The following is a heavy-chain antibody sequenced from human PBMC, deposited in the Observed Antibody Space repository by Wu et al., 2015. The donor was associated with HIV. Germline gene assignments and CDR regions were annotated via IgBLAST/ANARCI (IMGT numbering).Heavy chain of an antibody. V-gene: IGHV1-18*01. D-gene: IGHD3-3*01. J-gene: IGHJ4*02. CDR3: ASSSLGYYLPFDY. Sequence: QVQLVQSGAEVKKPGASVKVSCKASGYTFTSYGISWVRQAPGQGLEWMGWISAYNGNTNYAQKLQGRLTITADESTSTAYMELNSLRSDDTAVYYCASSSLGYYLPFDYWGQGTLVTVSS. CDR1: GYTFTSYG. CDR2: ISAYNGNT.